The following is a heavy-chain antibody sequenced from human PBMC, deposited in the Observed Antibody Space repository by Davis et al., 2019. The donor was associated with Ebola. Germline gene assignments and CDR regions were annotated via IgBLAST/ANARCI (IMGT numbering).Heavy chain of an antibody. V-gene: IGHV1-69*13. CDR1: GGTFSGYV. J-gene: IGHJ4*02. CDR3: ARDLRAQITLVQGVSLRY. D-gene: IGHD3-10*01. Sequence: SVKVSCKASGGTFSGYVFSWVRQAPGQGLEWMGGIIPIFGTQNYSQKFQGRVTITADESTSTAYMEMSNLRSEDTAVYYCARDLRAQITLVQGVSLRYWGQGTLVTVSA. CDR2: IIPIFGTQ.